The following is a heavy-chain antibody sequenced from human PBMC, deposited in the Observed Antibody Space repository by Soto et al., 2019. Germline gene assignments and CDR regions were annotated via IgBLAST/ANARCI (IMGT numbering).Heavy chain of an antibody. CDR2: ITWNSEII. CDR3: VKDHYATGTTVYFDF. D-gene: IGHD1-7*01. V-gene: IGHV3-9*01. J-gene: IGHJ4*02. Sequence: GGSLRLSCAASGFTFDDYAMHWVRQVPGKGLEWVSGITWNSEIIGYADSVKGRFTISRDNAKNSLYLQMSSLRAEDTALYYCVKDHYATGTTVYFDFWAQGTLVTVSS. CDR1: GFTFDDYA.